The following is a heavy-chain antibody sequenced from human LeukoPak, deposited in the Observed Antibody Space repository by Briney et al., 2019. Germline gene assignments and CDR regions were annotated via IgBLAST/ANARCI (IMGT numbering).Heavy chain of an antibody. CDR1: GFTFSSYG. Sequence: GGSLRLSCAASGFTFSSYGMSWVRQAPGKWLEWVSYISSSGSTIYYADSVKGRFTISRDNAKNSLYLQMNSLRAEDTAVYYCARGSKAAMVHDYWGQGTLVTVSS. V-gene: IGHV3-48*04. CDR3: ARGSKAAMVHDY. CDR2: ISSSGSTI. D-gene: IGHD5-18*01. J-gene: IGHJ4*02.